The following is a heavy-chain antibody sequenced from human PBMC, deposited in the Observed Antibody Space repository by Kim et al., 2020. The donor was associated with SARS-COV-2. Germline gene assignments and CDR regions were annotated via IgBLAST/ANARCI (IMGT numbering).Heavy chain of an antibody. Sequence: ASVKVSCKASGYTFTSYDINWVRQATGQGLEWMGWMNPNSGNTGYAQKFQGRVTMTRNTSISKAYMELSSLRSEDTAVYYCARVKPLRGKIAAFDIWGQGTMVTVSS. V-gene: IGHV1-8*01. J-gene: IGHJ3*02. CDR3: ARVKPLRGKIAAFDI. CDR1: GYTFTSYD. CDR2: MNPNSGNT.